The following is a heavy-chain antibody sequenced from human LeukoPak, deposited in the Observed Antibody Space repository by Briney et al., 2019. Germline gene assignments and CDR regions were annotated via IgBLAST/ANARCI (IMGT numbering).Heavy chain of an antibody. J-gene: IGHJ4*02. CDR3: ASSIAAAGILSY. V-gene: IGHV1-18*01. CDR1: GYTFTSYG. Sequence: ASVKVSCKASGYTFTSYGISWVRQAPGQGLEWMGWISAYNGNTNYAQKLQGRVTITTDESTSTAYMELSSLRSEDTAVYYCASSIAAAGILSYWGQGTLVTVSS. D-gene: IGHD6-13*01. CDR2: ISAYNGNT.